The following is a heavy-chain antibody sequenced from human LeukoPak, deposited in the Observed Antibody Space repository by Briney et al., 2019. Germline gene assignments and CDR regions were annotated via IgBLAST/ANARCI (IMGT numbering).Heavy chain of an antibody. CDR1: GFTFRDYY. Sequence: PGGSLRLSCAASGFTFRDYYMSWIRQAPGKGPEWVAYMTGSGHRIYYADSVKGRSTVSRDNTQNSLYLQMNSLRAEDTAVYYCARDPGLYSNGWEYYFDSWGQGTLVTVSS. V-gene: IGHV3-11*01. D-gene: IGHD6-19*01. CDR2: MTGSGHRI. J-gene: IGHJ4*02. CDR3: ARDPGLYSNGWEYYFDS.